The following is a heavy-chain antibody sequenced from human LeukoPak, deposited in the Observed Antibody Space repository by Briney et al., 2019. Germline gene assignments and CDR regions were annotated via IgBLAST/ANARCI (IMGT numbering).Heavy chain of an antibody. J-gene: IGHJ4*02. CDR1: GVPLRSFW. Sequence: TGESLSLSCALSGVPLRSFWVYWVRQAPGKGLVWCARIISDESITTYAPSVKGRFTISRDNAKNTLYLQMNCLRAADTAVYYCARGLVPGFLDYWGQGTPVTVSS. CDR2: IISDESIT. V-gene: IGHV3-74*01. CDR3: ARGLVPGFLDY.